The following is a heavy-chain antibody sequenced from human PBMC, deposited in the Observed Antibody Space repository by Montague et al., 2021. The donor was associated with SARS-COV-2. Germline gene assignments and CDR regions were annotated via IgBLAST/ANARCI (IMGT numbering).Heavy chain of an antibody. CDR2: VNLDGSD. J-gene: IGHJ5*02. CDR3: ASGSSFADTVRYGRGYLGP. V-gene: IGHV4-34*01. Sequence: SETLSLTCTVCGGSFTRFYCNWISQHPVNGLGWVGDVNLDGSDNSNPSLTEKFAIALDTSKTQFSLNLTSVTAANTAILYCASGSSFADTVRYGRGYLGPWGQGTLVAVSS. D-gene: IGHD3-10*02. CDR1: GGSFTRFY.